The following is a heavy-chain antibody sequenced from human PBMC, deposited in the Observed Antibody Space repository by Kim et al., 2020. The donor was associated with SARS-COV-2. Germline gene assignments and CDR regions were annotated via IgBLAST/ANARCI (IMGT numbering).Heavy chain of an antibody. V-gene: IGHV6-1*01. CDR3: ARAEWQLETYYYYVMDV. D-gene: IGHD6-13*01. CDR1: GDSVSSNSAA. Sequence: SQTLSLTCAISGDSVSSNSAAWNWIRQSPSRGLEWLGRTYYRSKWYNDYAVSVKSRITINPDTSKNQFSLQLNSVTPEDTAVYYCARAEWQLETYYYYVMDVWGQGTTVTVSS. J-gene: IGHJ6*02. CDR2: TYYRSKWYN.